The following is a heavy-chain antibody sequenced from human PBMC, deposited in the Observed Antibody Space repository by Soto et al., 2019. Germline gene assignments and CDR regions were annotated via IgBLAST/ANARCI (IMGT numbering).Heavy chain of an antibody. V-gene: IGHV4-39*02. CDR1: VGSISSSSYY. J-gene: IGHJ4*02. D-gene: IGHD2-8*02. CDR2: IYYSGST. Sequence: SETLSLTCTFSVGSISSSSYYCGWIRQPPGKGLEWIGSIYYSGSTYYNPSLKSRVTISVDTSKNQFSLKLSSVTAADTAVYYCARDTGTSNYYFEYLGQGTLVIVS. CDR3: ARDTGTSNYYFEY.